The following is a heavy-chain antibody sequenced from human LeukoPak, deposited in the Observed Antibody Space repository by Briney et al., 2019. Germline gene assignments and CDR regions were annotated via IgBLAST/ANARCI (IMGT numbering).Heavy chain of an antibody. V-gene: IGHV4-39*01. CDR3: ARHYYGSGSYFPYYYYMDV. J-gene: IGHJ6*03. D-gene: IGHD3-10*01. CDR2: IYYSGST. CDR1: GGSISSSSYY. Sequence: SETLSLTCTVSGGSISSSSYYWGWIRQPPGKGLEWIGSIYYSGSTYYNPSLKSRVTISVDTSKNQFSLKLSSVTAADTAVYYCARHYYGSGSYFPYYYYMDVWGKGTTVTISS.